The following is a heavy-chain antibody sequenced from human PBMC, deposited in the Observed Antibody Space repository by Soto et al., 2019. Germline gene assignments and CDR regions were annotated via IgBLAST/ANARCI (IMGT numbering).Heavy chain of an antibody. J-gene: IGHJ4*02. Sequence: PSQTLSLTCALSGDSVSSNIAAWNWIRQSPSRGLEWLGRTYYRSKWYNEYAVSVKGRIIINPDTSKNQFPLQLNSVTPEDTAVYYCARDRYSNTSFDYWGQGTLVTVSS. CDR1: GDSVSSNIAA. V-gene: IGHV6-1*01. D-gene: IGHD4-4*01. CDR2: TYYRSKWYN. CDR3: ARDRYSNTSFDY.